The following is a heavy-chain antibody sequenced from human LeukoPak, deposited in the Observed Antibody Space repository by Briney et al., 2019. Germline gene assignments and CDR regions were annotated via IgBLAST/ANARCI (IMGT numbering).Heavy chain of an antibody. CDR2: IGGSGGST. V-gene: IGHV3-23*01. J-gene: IGHJ4*02. CDR3: AKDPMLRELGPFDY. CDR1: GFTFSSYA. Sequence: GGSLRLSCAASGFTFSSYAMSWVRQAPGKGLEWVSAIGGSGGSTYYADSVKGRFTISRDNSKNTLYLQMNSLRAEDTAVYYCAKDPMLRELGPFDYWGQGTLVTVSS. D-gene: IGHD1-26*01.